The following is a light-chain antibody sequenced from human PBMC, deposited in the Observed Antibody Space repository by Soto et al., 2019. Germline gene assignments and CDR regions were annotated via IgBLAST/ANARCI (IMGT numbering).Light chain of an antibody. Sequence: QSVLTQPPSASGTPGQRVTISCSGSTSNIGSDTVNWYQQLPGTAPKLLIYRNTQRPSGVPDRFSGSKSGASASLTISGLQAEDEGDYYCASWADSLDVLVFGGGTKLTVL. V-gene: IGLV1-44*01. CDR2: RNT. CDR3: ASWADSLDVLV. CDR1: TSNIGSDT. J-gene: IGLJ2*01.